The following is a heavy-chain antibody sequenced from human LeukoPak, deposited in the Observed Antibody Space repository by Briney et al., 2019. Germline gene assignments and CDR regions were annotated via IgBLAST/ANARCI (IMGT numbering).Heavy chain of an antibody. CDR2: ISSSSSYI. CDR1: GFPFSSYS. CDR3: ARARYSSGWYSDY. D-gene: IGHD6-19*01. Sequence: GSLRLSCAASGFPFSSYSVNWVRQAPGKGLEWVSSISSSSSYIYYADSVKGRFTISRDNAKNSLYLQMNSLRAEDTAVYYCARARYSSGWYSDYWGQGTLVTVSS. J-gene: IGHJ4*02. V-gene: IGHV3-21*01.